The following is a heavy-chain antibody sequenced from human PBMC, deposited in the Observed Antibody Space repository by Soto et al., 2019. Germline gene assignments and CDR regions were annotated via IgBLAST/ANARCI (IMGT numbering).Heavy chain of an antibody. Sequence: QVQLVQSGAEVKKPGASVKVSCKASGYTFTSYGISWVRQAPGQGLEWMGWISAYNGNTNYAQKLQGRVTMTTDTXTXIAYMELRSLRSDDTAVYYCARSYDSSGYSTYAFDIWGQGTMVTVSS. CDR1: GYTFTSYG. D-gene: IGHD3-22*01. CDR2: ISAYNGNT. V-gene: IGHV1-18*01. CDR3: ARSYDSSGYSTYAFDI. J-gene: IGHJ3*02.